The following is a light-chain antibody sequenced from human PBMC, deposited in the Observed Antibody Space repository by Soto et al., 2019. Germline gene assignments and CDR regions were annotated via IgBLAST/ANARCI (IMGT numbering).Light chain of an antibody. CDR3: QQYGNAPFT. V-gene: IGKV3-20*01. CDR2: GAS. J-gene: IGKJ3*01. CDR1: QSVSSSY. Sequence: EIVLTQSPGTLSFSPGERATLTCRASQSVSSSYLAWFQQKPGHAPRLLIYGASSRATGIPDRFSGSGSGTDFTLTISRLEPEDFAVYYCQQYGNAPFTFGPGTKVDIK.